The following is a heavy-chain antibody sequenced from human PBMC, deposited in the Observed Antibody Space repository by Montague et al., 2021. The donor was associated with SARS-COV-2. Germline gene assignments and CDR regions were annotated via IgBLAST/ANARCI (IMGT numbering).Heavy chain of an antibody. CDR2: INHSGRT. CDR1: GGSFSGYY. CDR3: ARARQDVVVPALGIGAYYYYYYMDV. J-gene: IGHJ6*03. D-gene: IGHD2-2*01. Sequence: SETLSLTCAVYGGSFSGYYWSWIRQPPGKGLEWIGEINHSGRTNYNPSLKSRVTISVDTSKNLFSLKLSSVTAADTAVYYCARARQDVVVPALGIGAYYYYYYMDVWGKGTTATVSS. V-gene: IGHV4-34*01.